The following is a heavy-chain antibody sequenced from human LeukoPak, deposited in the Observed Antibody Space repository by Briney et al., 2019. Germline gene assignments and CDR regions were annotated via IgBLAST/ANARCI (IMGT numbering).Heavy chain of an antibody. CDR1: GGSISSYY. D-gene: IGHD3-22*01. V-gene: IGHV4-59*08. Sequence: KPSETLSLTCTVSGGSISSYYWSWIRQPPGRGLEWIGYIYYSESTNYNPSLKSRVTISVDTSKNQFSLKLSSVTAADTAVYYCARYYDNSGSLDYWGQGTLVTVSS. J-gene: IGHJ4*02. CDR2: IYYSEST. CDR3: ARYYDNSGSLDY.